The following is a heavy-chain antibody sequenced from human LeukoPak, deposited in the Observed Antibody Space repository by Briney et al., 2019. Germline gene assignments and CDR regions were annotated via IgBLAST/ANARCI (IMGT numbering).Heavy chain of an antibody. CDR2: ISWNSGSI. D-gene: IGHD6-19*01. CDR1: GSTFYDYD. Sequence: GRSLRLSCADSGSTFYDYDMHWGRHAPGKGLEWVSGISWNSGSIGYADSVKGRFTISRDNAKNSLYLQMNSLRAEDTALYYCAKDMLPYSSGWCDYWGQGTLVTVSS. CDR3: AKDMLPYSSGWCDY. J-gene: IGHJ4*02. V-gene: IGHV3-9*01.